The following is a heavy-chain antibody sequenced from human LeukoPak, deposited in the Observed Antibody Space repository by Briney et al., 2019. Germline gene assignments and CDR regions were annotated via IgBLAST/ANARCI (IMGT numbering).Heavy chain of an antibody. V-gene: IGHV1-69*13. CDR2: IIPIFGTT. J-gene: IGHJ3*02. D-gene: IGHD6-19*01. CDR1: GGSFSSYG. Sequence: GASVKVSCKASGGSFSSYGIIWVRQAPGQGLEWMGGIIPIFGTTKYAQKIQGRLTITADESTSTVYMELSSLRSEDTAIYYCARDQAVAGTTDAFEIWGQGTMVTVSS. CDR3: ARDQAVAGTTDAFEI.